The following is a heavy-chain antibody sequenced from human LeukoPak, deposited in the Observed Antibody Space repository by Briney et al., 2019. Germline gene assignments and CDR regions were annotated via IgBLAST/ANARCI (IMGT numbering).Heavy chain of an antibody. CDR3: ARAAKGGSSGYQPPFSPAHFDY. Sequence: KTGGSLRLSCAASGFTFDDYAMNWVRQAPGKGLEWVSSIGSSSSYIYYADSVKGRFTISRDNAKNSLYLQMNSLRAEDTAVYYCARAAKGGSSGYQPPFSPAHFDYWGQGTLVTVSS. CDR1: GFTFDDYA. D-gene: IGHD3-22*01. V-gene: IGHV3-21*01. CDR2: IGSSSSYI. J-gene: IGHJ4*02.